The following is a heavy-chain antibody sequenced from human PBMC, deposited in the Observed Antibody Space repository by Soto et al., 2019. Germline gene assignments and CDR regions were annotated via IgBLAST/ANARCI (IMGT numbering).Heavy chain of an antibody. V-gene: IGHV1-2*02. CDR3: ARDVARFGYLWWFDP. J-gene: IGHJ5*02. CDR2: INPNSGGT. Sequence: ASVKVSCKASGYTFTGYYMHWVRQAPGQGLEWMGWINPNSGGTNYAQKFQGRVTMTRDTSISTAYMELSRLRSDDTAVYSCARDVARFGYLWWFDPWGQGTLVTVSS. D-gene: IGHD3-10*01. CDR1: GYTFTGYY.